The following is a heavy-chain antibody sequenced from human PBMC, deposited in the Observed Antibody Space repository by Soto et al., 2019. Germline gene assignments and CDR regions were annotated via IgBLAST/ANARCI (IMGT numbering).Heavy chain of an antibody. CDR2: ISGDGGSI. J-gene: IGHJ3*02. V-gene: IGHV3-23*01. CDR3: AKDQVATVNDAFDI. D-gene: IGHD5-12*01. Sequence: GGFLRLSCAASGVTFISYAMSWVRQAPGKGLEWVSAISGDGGSIYYADSMKGRFTISRDNSKNTLFLQMNSLRAEDTAVYYCAKDQVATVNDAFDIWGQGTMVTVSS. CDR1: GVTFISYA.